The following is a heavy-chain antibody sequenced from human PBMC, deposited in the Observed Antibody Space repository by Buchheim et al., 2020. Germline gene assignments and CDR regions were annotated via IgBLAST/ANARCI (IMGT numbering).Heavy chain of an antibody. D-gene: IGHD2-21*01. Sequence: EVQLVESGGGLVQPGGSLRLSCAASGFNVRNSYMTWVRQAPGKGLEWVSVIYAGSSRYYAASGKDRFVISRETSNNMVYLHMSSLKPKDTAVYYCARDYSPPGSTGSYCYHGMDVWGQGTT. J-gene: IGHJ6*02. CDR3: ARDYSPPGSTGSYCYHGMDV. CDR2: IYAGSSR. V-gene: IGHV3-66*01. CDR1: GFNVRNSY.